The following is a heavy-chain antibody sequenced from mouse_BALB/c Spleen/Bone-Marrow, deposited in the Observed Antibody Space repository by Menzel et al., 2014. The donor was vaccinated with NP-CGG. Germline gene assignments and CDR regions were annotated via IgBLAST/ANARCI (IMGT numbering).Heavy chain of an antibody. J-gene: IGHJ2*01. CDR1: GYAFTNYL. D-gene: IGHD2-1*01. Sequence: QVQLQQPGAELVRPGTSVKVSCKASGYAFTNYLIEWVKQRPGQGLEWIGVINPGSGGTNYNEKFKGKATLTAGKSSSTAYMQLSSLSSDDSAAYFCARIYYGNYYWGQGTTLTVSS. CDR2: INPGSGGT. CDR3: ARIYYGNYY. V-gene: IGHV1-54*01.